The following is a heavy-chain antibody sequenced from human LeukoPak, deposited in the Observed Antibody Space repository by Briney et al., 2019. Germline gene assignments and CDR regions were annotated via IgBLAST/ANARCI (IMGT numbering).Heavy chain of an antibody. D-gene: IGHD3-10*01. CDR3: AKDIGRSGSYYGDH. Sequence: GGSLRLSCAASGFTFSSYGMHWVRQAPGKGLEWVAIIPYDGINKYYADSVKGRFTISRDNSKNTLYLQMNRLRAEDTAVYYCAKDIGRSGSYYGDHWGQGTLVTVSS. V-gene: IGHV3-30*18. CDR2: IPYDGINK. CDR1: GFTFSSYG. J-gene: IGHJ4*02.